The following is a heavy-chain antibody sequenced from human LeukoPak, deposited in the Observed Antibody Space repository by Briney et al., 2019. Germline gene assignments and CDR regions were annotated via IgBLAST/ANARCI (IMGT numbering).Heavy chain of an antibody. V-gene: IGHV3-23*01. J-gene: IGHJ3*02. CDR2: ISGSGGST. CDR1: GFTFSSYA. CDR3: AKRITGTTRLGAFDI. D-gene: IGHD1-7*01. Sequence: GGSLRLSCAASGFTFSSYAMSWVRQAPGKGLEWVSDISGSGGSTYYADSVKGRFTISRDNSKNTLYLQMNSLRAEDTAVYYCAKRITGTTRLGAFDIWGQGTMVTVSS.